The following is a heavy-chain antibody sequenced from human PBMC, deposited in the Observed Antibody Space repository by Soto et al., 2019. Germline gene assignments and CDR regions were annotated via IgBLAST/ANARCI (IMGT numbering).Heavy chain of an antibody. Sequence: PSETLSLTCTVSGGSISSSSYYWGWIRQPPGKGLEWIGSIYYSGSTYYNPSLKSRFTISRDNAENSMYLQMNSLRAEDTAVYYCARGHYGMDVWGQGTTVTVSS. CDR1: GGSISSSSYY. CDR2: IYYSGST. CDR3: ARGHYGMDV. J-gene: IGHJ6*02. V-gene: IGHV4-39*07.